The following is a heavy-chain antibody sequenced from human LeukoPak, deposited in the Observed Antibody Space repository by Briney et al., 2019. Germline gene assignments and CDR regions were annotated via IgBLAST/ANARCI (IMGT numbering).Heavy chain of an antibody. CDR1: GDSISSSTYY. J-gene: IGHJ4*02. Sequence: SETLSLTCTVSGDSISSSTYYWGWIRQPPGKGLEWIGYIYYSGSTNYNPSLKSRVTISVDTSKNQFSLKLSSVTAADTAVYYCARNATYFPHQFDYWGQGTLVTVSS. CDR2: IYYSGST. D-gene: IGHD2-2*01. V-gene: IGHV4-61*05. CDR3: ARNATYFPHQFDY.